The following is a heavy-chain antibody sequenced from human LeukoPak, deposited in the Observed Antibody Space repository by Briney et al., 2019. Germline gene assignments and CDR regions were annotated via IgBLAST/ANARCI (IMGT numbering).Heavy chain of an antibody. CDR3: ARDSRRSSWFDY. D-gene: IGHD6-13*01. CDR2: IYSGGST. J-gene: IGHJ4*02. CDR1: EFTVSSNY. V-gene: IGHV3-53*01. Sequence: GGSLRLSCAASEFTVSSNYMSWVRQAPGKGLEWVSVIYSGGSTYYADSVKGRFTISRDNSKNTLYLQMNSLRAEDTAVYYCARDSRRSSWFDYWGQGTLVTVSS.